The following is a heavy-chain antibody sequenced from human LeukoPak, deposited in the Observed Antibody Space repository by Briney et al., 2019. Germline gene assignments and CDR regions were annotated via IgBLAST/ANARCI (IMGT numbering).Heavy chain of an antibody. D-gene: IGHD6-19*01. CDR2: IYYSGST. J-gene: IGHJ3*02. V-gene: IGHV4-59*13. CDR1: GGSISSYY. CDR3: ASLGIAVDAFDI. Sequence: SETLSLTCTVSGGSISSYYWSWIRQPPGKGLEWIGYIYYSGSTNYNPSLKSRVTISVDTSKNQFSLKLSSVTAVDTAVYYCASLGIAVDAFDIWGQGTMVTVSS.